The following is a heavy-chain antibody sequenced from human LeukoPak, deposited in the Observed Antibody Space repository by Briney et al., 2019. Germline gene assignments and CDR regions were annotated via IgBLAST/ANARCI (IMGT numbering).Heavy chain of an antibody. CDR2: INPSGGST. J-gene: IGHJ5*02. D-gene: IGHD2-2*01. CDR1: GYTFTSYY. Sequence: ASVKVSCKASGYTFTSYYIHWVRQAPGQGLEWMGIINPSGGSTSYAQKFQGRVTMTRDTSTSTVYMELSSLRSEDTAVYYCARGPKYQLSNGGWFDPWGQGTLVTVSS. CDR3: ARGPKYQLSNGGWFDP. V-gene: IGHV1-46*01.